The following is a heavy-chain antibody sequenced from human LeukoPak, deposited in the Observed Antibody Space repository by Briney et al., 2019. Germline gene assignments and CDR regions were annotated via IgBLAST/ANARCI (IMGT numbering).Heavy chain of an antibody. CDR2: ISAYNGNT. D-gene: IGHD1-26*01. V-gene: IGHV1-18*01. Sequence: GASVKVSCKASGGTFSSYGISWVRQAPGQGLEWMGWISAYNGNTNYAQKLQGRVTMTTDTSTSTAYMELRSLRSDDTAVYYCARNFPVWEFDYWGQGTLVTVSS. CDR1: GGTFSSYG. J-gene: IGHJ4*02. CDR3: ARNFPVWEFDY.